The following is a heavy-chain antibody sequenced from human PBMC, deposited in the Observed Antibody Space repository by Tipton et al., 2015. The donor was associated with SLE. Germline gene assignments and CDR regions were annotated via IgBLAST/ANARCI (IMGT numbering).Heavy chain of an antibody. CDR1: GFTFSDHY. D-gene: IGHD3-16*01. V-gene: IGHV3-11*04. Sequence: SLRLSCAASGFTFSDHYMSWVRQAPGRELEWVSYMSSSGNVIYYADSVEGRFTISRDNAKNSLFLQMNSLRAEDTAVYYCARDPSYGAYDIWGQGTMVTVSS. J-gene: IGHJ3*02. CDR2: MSSSGNVI. CDR3: ARDPSYGAYDI.